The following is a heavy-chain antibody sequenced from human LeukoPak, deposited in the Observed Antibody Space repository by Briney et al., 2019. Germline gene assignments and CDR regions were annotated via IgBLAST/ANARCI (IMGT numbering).Heavy chain of an antibody. Sequence: GASVKVSCKVSGYTLTELSMHWVRQAPGKGLEWMGGFDPEDGETIYAQKFQGRVTMTEDTSTDTAYMELSSLRSEDTAVYYCATIRTYYYGQGWYFDLWGRGTLVTVSS. CDR1: GYTLTELS. V-gene: IGHV1-24*01. CDR3: ATIRTYYYGQGWYFDL. D-gene: IGHD3-10*01. CDR2: FDPEDGET. J-gene: IGHJ2*01.